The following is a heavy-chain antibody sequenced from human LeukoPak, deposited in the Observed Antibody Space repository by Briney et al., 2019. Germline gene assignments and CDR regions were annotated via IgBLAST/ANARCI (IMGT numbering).Heavy chain of an antibody. D-gene: IGHD6-6*01. J-gene: IGHJ4*02. Sequence: KPGRSLRLSCAASGFTFSSYGMHWVRQAPGKGLERVAVILYDGSNKYYADSVKGRFTVSRDNSKNMLYLQMDSLRAEDTAVYNCARGEYASSSPDFWGQGTLVTVSS. CDR1: GFTFSSYG. V-gene: IGHV3-33*05. CDR3: ARGEYASSSPDF. CDR2: ILYDGSNK.